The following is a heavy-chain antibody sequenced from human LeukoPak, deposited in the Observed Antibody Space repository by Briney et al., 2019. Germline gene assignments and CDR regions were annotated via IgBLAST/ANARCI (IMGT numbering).Heavy chain of an antibody. D-gene: IGHD4-23*01. CDR3: ARWKMGPWFDP. V-gene: IGHV4-61*01. CDR2: IYYSGST. J-gene: IGHJ5*02. Sequence: LETLSLTCTVSGGSVSSGSYYWSWIRQPPGKGLERIGYIYYSGSTNYNPSLKSRVTISVDTSKNQFSLKLSSVTAADTAVYYCARWKMGPWFDPWGQGTLVTVSS. CDR1: GGSVSSGSYY.